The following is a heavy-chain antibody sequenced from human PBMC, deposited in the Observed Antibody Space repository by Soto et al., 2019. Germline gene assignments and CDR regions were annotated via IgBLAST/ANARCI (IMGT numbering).Heavy chain of an antibody. V-gene: IGHV3-11*05. CDR3: AGGRGAVADYFDF. CDR2: ISSSTSHT. J-gene: IGHJ4*02. D-gene: IGHD6-19*01. CDR1: GFTFSDYY. Sequence: QVQLVESGGGLVKPGGSLRLSCAVSGFTFSDYYMTWIRQAPGKGLEWVSYISSSTSHTNYADSVKGRFTISRDNAKNYLFMQMNSLSDEDAAVYYCAGGRGAVADYFDFWGQGTPVTVSS.